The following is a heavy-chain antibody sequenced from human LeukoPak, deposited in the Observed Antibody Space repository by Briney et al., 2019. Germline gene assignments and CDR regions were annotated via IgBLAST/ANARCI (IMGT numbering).Heavy chain of an antibody. CDR1: GFTFSSYA. CDR2: VSSGDGIT. Sequence: GGSLRLSCAASGFTFSSYAMSWVRQAPGKGLEWVSTVSSGDGITYYADSVKGRFTISRDNSQHTLYLQMNSLRAEDTAVYYCASRYCTNGVCYVWFPHDAFDIWGQGTMVTVSS. D-gene: IGHD2-8*01. V-gene: IGHV3-23*01. J-gene: IGHJ3*02. CDR3: ASRYCTNGVCYVWFPHDAFDI.